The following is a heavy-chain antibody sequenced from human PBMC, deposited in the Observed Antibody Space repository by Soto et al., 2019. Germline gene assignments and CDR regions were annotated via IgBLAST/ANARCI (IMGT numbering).Heavy chain of an antibody. V-gene: IGHV4-34*01. CDR3: ARVERGTTTTVVDAFDI. J-gene: IGHJ3*02. CDR2: MSHSGGT. D-gene: IGHD4-4*01. Sequence: QVQLQQWGAGLLKPSETLSLTCAVYGGFVSSGNYYWSWIRQPPGKGLEWIGEMSHSGGTHFNPYLKSRVTISVDTSKNQFSLKMNSVTAADTALYYCARVERGTTTTVVDAFDIWGPGTMVTVSS. CDR1: GGFVSSGNYY.